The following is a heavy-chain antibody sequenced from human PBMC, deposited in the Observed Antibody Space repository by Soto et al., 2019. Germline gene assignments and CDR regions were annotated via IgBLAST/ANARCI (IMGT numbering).Heavy chain of an antibody. D-gene: IGHD4-17*01. CDR2: IYHSGTT. CDR1: GGSISSGDYY. Sequence: QVRLQESGPGLVKPSQTLSLTCTVSGGSISSGDYYWSWIRQPPGKGLEWIGYIYHSGTTHYNPSLKSRVSISLDTSTNQFSLKLSSVTAADRAVYYCARTYSFDDGDSVGGDYGMDVWGQGTTVSVSS. CDR3: ARTYSFDDGDSVGGDYGMDV. V-gene: IGHV4-30-4*01. J-gene: IGHJ6*02.